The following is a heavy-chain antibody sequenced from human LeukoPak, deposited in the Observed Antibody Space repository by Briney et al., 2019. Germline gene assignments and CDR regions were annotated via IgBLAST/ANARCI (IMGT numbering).Heavy chain of an antibody. D-gene: IGHD2-2*01. J-gene: IGHJ3*02. V-gene: IGHV3-21*01. CDR3: AKDFKYCSSSTCYSKDASDI. Sequence: GGSLRLSCAGSGFALKSYSLTWVRQAPGKGLEWVSSISSTSAYIHYADSVKGRFSISRHNAKNMLYLQMNSLKPEDAAVYYCAKDFKYCSSSTCYSKDASDIWGQGTMVTVSS. CDR2: ISSTSAYI. CDR1: GFALKSYS.